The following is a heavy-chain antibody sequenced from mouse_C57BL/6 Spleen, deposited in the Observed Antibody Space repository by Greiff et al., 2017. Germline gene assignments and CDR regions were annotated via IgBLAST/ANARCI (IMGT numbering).Heavy chain of an antibody. CDR3: TRIYYYGSSYFDD. V-gene: IGHV1-15*01. Sequence: VQLQQSGAELVRPGASVTLSCKASGYTFTDYEMHWVKQTPVHGLEWIGAIDPETGGTAYNQKFKGKAILTADKSSSTAYMELRSLTSEDSAVYYCTRIYYYGSSYFDDWGQGTTLTVSS. CDR1: GYTFTDYE. J-gene: IGHJ2*01. D-gene: IGHD1-1*01. CDR2: IDPETGGT.